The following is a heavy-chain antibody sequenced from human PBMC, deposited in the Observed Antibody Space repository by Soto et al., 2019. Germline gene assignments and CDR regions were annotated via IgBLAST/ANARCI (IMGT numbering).Heavy chain of an antibody. CDR1: GFTFSDYY. CDR2: ISSSCDYT. Sequence: QVQVVESGGGLVKPGGSLRLSCAASGFTFSDYYMNWIRQAPGKGLEWVSYISSSCDYTKYADSVKGRFTISRDNAKSSLYLQMNSLRAEDTAVYYCARGGVRGTTSRGQVYNWGQGTLVTVSS. D-gene: IGHD1-7*01. CDR3: ARGGVRGTTSRGQVYN. V-gene: IGHV3-11*06. J-gene: IGHJ4*02.